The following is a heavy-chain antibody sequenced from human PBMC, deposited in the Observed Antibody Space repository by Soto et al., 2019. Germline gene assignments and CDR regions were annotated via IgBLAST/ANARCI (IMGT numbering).Heavy chain of an antibody. V-gene: IGHV5-51*01. Sequence: GESLKISCKGSGYSFTSYWIGWVRQMPGKGLEWMGIIYPGDSDTRYSPSFQGQVTISADKSVSTAYPQWSSLKASDTAMYHCARQVGYCSSTSCYTSSGMDVWGQGTTVTVSS. D-gene: IGHD2-2*02. CDR3: ARQVGYCSSTSCYTSSGMDV. J-gene: IGHJ6*02. CDR1: GYSFTSYW. CDR2: IYPGDSDT.